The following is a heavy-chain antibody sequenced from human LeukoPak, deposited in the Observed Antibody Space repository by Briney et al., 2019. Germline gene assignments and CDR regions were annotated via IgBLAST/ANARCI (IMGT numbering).Heavy chain of an antibody. V-gene: IGHV4-38-2*01. CDR1: GYSISSGYY. CDR2: IYHSGST. D-gene: IGHD5-18*01. Sequence: SETLSLTCAVSGYSISSGYYWGWIRQPPGKGLEWIGSIYHSGSTYYNPSLKSRVTISVDTSKNQFSLKLSSVTAADTAVYYCATQEGDSYGFDYWGQGTLFTVSS. CDR3: ATQEGDSYGFDY. J-gene: IGHJ4*02.